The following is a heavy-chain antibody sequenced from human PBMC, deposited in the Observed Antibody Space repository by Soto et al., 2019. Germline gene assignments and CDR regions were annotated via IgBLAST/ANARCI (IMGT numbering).Heavy chain of an antibody. Sequence: QVQLQESGPGLVKPSETLSLTCNVFGGSISNGEYYWSWIRQPPGKGLQYIGDIYYGGNTNYNPSLKSRLTMSIDRSANHFSLTLTSVTAADTAVYYCARVSGHYYYGVDVWGQGTTVIVSS. CDR1: GGSISNGEYY. CDR3: ARVSGHYYYGVDV. CDR2: IYYGGNT. J-gene: IGHJ6*02. V-gene: IGHV4-30-4*01.